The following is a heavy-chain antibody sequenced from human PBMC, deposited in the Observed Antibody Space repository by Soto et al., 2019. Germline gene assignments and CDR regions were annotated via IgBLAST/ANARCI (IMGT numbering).Heavy chain of an antibody. CDR1: GGTFSSYA. V-gene: IGHV1-69*01. CDR3: ARGAGYCSGGSCDLGAFDI. J-gene: IGHJ3*02. D-gene: IGHD2-15*01. CDR2: IIPIFGTA. Sequence: QVQLVQSGAEVKKPGSSVKVSCKASGGTFSSYAISWVRQAPGQGLEWMGGIIPIFGTANYAQKFQGRVTITADESTSTAYMELSSLRSEDTAVYYCARGAGYCSGGSCDLGAFDIWGQGTMVTVSS.